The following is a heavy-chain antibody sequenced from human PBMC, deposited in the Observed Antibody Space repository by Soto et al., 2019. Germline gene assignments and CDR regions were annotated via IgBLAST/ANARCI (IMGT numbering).Heavy chain of an antibody. D-gene: IGHD1-1*01. Sequence: ELQLVESGGGLIQPGGSLRLACAASEFNVTNGHMNWVRQAPGKGLEWVSVIFGDGNTKYGDSVKGRFTISRDTSKNTVYLQMNSLGAEDTAVYYCAGDWNGDKYFDYWGQGTLVTVSS. CDR2: IFGDGNT. J-gene: IGHJ4*02. V-gene: IGHV3-53*01. CDR3: AGDWNGDKYFDY. CDR1: EFNVTNGH.